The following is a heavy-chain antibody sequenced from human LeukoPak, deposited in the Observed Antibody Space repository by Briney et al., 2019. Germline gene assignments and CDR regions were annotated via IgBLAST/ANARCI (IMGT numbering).Heavy chain of an antibody. CDR1: GLTVGGSY. Sequence: NPGGSLRLSCAASGLTVGGSYMNWVRQAPGKGLEWVSYISSSGSTIYYADSVKGRFTISRDNAKNSLYLQMNSLRAEDTAVYYCARDLYSSGWYGWWGKRFDPWGQGTLVTVSS. D-gene: IGHD6-13*01. J-gene: IGHJ5*02. CDR2: ISSSGSTI. V-gene: IGHV3-11*01. CDR3: ARDLYSSGWYGWWGKRFDP.